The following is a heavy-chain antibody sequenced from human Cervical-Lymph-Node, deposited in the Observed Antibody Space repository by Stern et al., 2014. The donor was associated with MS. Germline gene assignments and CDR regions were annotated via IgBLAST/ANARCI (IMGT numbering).Heavy chain of an antibody. J-gene: IGHJ3*02. Sequence: QLVESGPEVKKPGTSVKVSCKASGFTFTSSAVQWVRQARGHRLEWIGWIVVGSGNTNYAQKFQERVTITRDMSTSTAYMELSSLRSEDTAVYYCAAPEGYSSGWYLAFDIWGQGTMVTVSS. CDR1: GFTFTSSA. CDR3: AAPEGYSSGWYLAFDI. CDR2: IVVGSGNT. V-gene: IGHV1-58*01. D-gene: IGHD6-19*01.